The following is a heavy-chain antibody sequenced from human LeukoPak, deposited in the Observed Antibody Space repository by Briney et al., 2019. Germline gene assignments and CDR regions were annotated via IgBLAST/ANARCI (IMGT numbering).Heavy chain of an antibody. CDR1: GFTFSNFA. CDR2: ISDNGRQT. V-gene: IGHV3-64*01. Sequence: GGSLRLSCAASGFTFSNFAIHWVRQAPGKGLEYVSAISDNGRQTFYANSVKGRFTISRDNSMNTLYLQMGSLRVEDMAVYYCARDGSGSPDYWGQGTLVTVSS. CDR3: ARDGSGSPDY. D-gene: IGHD3-10*01. J-gene: IGHJ4*02.